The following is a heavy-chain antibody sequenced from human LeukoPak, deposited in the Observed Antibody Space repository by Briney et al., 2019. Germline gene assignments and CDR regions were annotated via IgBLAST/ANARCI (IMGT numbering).Heavy chain of an antibody. V-gene: IGHV3-74*01. J-gene: IGHJ4*02. CDR3: ARELAADF. D-gene: IGHD6-13*01. CDR2: IXSDGXXX. CDR1: GFTFSSXW. Sequence: GGSLRLSCAASGFTFSSXWXXXXRQAPXXGLVWXXXIXSDGXXXXXXXXXKXXXXXSRDNAKNTLYLQMNSLRAEDTAVYYCARELAADFWGQGTLVTVSS.